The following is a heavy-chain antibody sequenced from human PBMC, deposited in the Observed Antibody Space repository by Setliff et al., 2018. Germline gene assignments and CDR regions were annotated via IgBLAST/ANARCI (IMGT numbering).Heavy chain of an antibody. J-gene: IGHJ3*02. CDR1: GGSISSGGYS. CDR3: ARGGYCSGGSCLYGAFDI. V-gene: IGHV4-30-2*01. Sequence: SETLSLTCAVSGGSISSGGYSWSWIRRPPGKGLEWIGYIYHSGSTYYNPSLKSRVTISVDRSKNQFSLKLSSVTAADTAVYYCARGGYCSGGSCLYGAFDIWGQGTMVTVSS. CDR2: IYHSGST. D-gene: IGHD2-15*01.